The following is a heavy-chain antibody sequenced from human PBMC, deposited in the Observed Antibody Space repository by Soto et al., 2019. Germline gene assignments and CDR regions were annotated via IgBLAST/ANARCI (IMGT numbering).Heavy chain of an antibody. Sequence: EVQLVESGGGLIQPGGSLRLSCAASGFTVSSRYMSWVRQAPGKGLEWVSVIYTDGRTFYADSVKGRFTISRDNSKNTLYLQMDSLSAEDTAVYYCARGVTVGVTGPDYWGQGKLVTVSS. V-gene: IGHV3-53*01. J-gene: IGHJ4*02. D-gene: IGHD1-20*01. CDR2: IYTDGRT. CDR3: ARGVTVGVTGPDY. CDR1: GFTVSSRY.